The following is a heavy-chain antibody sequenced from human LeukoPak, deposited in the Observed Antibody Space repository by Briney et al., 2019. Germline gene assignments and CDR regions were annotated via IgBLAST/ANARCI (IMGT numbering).Heavy chain of an antibody. CDR2: IYSGGST. J-gene: IGHJ4*02. Sequence: GGSLRLSCAASGFTVSSNYMSWVRQAPGKGLEWVSVIYSGGSTYYADSVKGRFTISRDNSKNTLYLQMNSLRAEDTAVYYCAGILEDGVYYFDYWGQGTLVTVSS. V-gene: IGHV3-66*01. CDR3: AGILEDGVYYFDY. CDR1: GFTVSSNY. D-gene: IGHD1-26*01.